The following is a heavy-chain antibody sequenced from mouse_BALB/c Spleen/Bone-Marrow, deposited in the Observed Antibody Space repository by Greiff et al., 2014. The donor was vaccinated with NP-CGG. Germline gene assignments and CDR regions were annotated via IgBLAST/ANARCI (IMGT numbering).Heavy chain of an antibody. CDR3: AIWGGENYVNYCAMDY. CDR2: IYPGDGDT. D-gene: IGHD1-1*01. Sequence: VQLQQSGAELVRPGSSVKISCKASGYAFSSYWVNWVKQRPGQGLEWIGQIYPGDGDTNYNGKFRGKATLTADKSSSTAYMQLSSLTFEDSAVYFCAIWGGENYVNYCAMDYWGQGTSVTVSS. CDR1: GYAFSSYW. V-gene: IGHV1-80*01. J-gene: IGHJ4*01.